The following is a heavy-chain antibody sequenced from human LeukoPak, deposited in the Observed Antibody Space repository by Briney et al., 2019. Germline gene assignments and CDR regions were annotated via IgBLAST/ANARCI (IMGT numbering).Heavy chain of an antibody. CDR3: ARDRYDSYPMDV. Sequence: LRLSCAASGFTFSSYSMNWVRQHPGKGLEWIGYIYYSGSTYYNASLKSRVTISVDTSKNQFSLKLTSVTAADTAVYYCARDRYDSYPMDVWGQGTTVTVSS. V-gene: IGHV4-31*02. CDR2: IYYSGST. D-gene: IGHD3-3*01. J-gene: IGHJ6*02. CDR1: GFTFSSYS.